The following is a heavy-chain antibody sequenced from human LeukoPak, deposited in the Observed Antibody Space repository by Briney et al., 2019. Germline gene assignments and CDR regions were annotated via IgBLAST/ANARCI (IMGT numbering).Heavy chain of an antibody. V-gene: IGHV1-8*01. D-gene: IGHD3-3*01. CDR3: ARELPNYDFWSGDAFDI. CDR2: MNPNSGNT. J-gene: IGHJ3*02. CDR1: GYTFTSYD. Sequence: ASVKVSCKASGYTFTSYDINWVRQATGQGLEWMGWMNPNSGNTGYAQKFQGRVTMTRNTSISTAYMELSSLRSDDTAVYYCARELPNYDFWSGDAFDIWGQGTMVTVSS.